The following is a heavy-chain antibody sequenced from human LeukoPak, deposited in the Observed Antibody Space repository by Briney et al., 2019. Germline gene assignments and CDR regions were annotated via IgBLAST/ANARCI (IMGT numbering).Heavy chain of an antibody. CDR2: IYYNGST. D-gene: IGHD2-21*02. J-gene: IGHJ4*02. V-gene: IGHV4-59*01. CDR1: GGSISSYY. Sequence: SETLSPTCTVSGGSISSYYWSWIRQPPGKGLEWFGNIYYNGSTIYNPSLKSRVTISLDTSRSQFSLSLSSATAADTAVYYCARYLVVVSAIGRGFFDYWGQGTLVTVSS. CDR3: ARYLVVVSAIGRGFFDY.